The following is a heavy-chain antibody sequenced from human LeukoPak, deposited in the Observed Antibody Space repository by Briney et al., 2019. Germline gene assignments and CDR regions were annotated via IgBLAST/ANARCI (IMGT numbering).Heavy chain of an antibody. CDR2: INPNSGGT. CDR1: GYTFTGYY. D-gene: IGHD2-15*01. V-gene: IGHV1-2*02. J-gene: IGHJ5*02. Sequence: ASVKVSCKASGYTFTGYYMHWVRQAPGHGLEWMGWINPNSGGTNYAQKFQGRVTMTRDTSISTAYMEPSRLRSDDTAVYYCARDGQDIVVVVAADPNWFDPWGQGTLVTVPS. CDR3: ARDGQDIVVVVAADPNWFDP.